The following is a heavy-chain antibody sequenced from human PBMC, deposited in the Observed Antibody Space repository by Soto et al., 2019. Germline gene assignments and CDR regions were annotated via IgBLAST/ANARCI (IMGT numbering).Heavy chain of an antibody. CDR1: GGSINSYY. V-gene: IGHV4-59*08. CDR3: ARRWGRSFDY. D-gene: IGHD2-15*01. CDR2: IYYSGST. J-gene: IGHJ4*02. Sequence: SETLSLTCTVHGGSINSYYWSWIRQRPGKGLEWIGYIYYSGSTNYNPSLKSRVTISVDTSKNQFSLKLSSVTAADTAVYYCARRWGRSFDYWGQGTLVTVSS.